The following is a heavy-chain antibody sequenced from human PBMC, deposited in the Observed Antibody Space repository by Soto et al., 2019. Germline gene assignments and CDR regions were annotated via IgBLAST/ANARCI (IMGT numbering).Heavy chain of an antibody. CDR2: IYYTGST. CDR1: GGSISDYY. Sequence: SETLSLTCTVSGGSISDYYWSWIRQPPGKGLEWVGYIYYTGSTTYNPSLKSRVTISVDTSKNQFSLKLSSVTAADTAVYYCAREGYFGYSSSWYYYYGMDVWGQGTTVTVSS. CDR3: AREGYFGYSSSWYYYYGMDV. V-gene: IGHV4-59*01. J-gene: IGHJ6*02. D-gene: IGHD6-13*01.